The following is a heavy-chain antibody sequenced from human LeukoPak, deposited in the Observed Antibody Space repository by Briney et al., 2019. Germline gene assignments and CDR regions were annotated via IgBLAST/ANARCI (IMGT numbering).Heavy chain of an antibody. V-gene: IGHV3-7*01. CDR2: IKEDGSEK. Sequence: PGGSLRLSCAASGFTFSSYWMSWVRQAPGKGLEWVAHIKEDGSEKNYVDSVKGRFTISRDNAKNSLLLQMDGLRAEDTAVYYCARVGYYDSSGFDYWGQGTLVTVSS. CDR1: GFTFSSYW. J-gene: IGHJ4*02. CDR3: ARVGYYDSSGFDY. D-gene: IGHD3-22*01.